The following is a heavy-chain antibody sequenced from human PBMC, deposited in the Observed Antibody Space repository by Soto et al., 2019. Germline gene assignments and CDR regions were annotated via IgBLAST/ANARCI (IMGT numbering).Heavy chain of an antibody. Sequence: GGSLRLSGAASGFTFSSYAISWVLQAPGKGLEWVSAISGSGGSTYYADSVKGRFTISRDNSNNTVYLQMNSLRAQDTAVYYCAKYFDVGGSWPINYYYCMDIWCPGTTVALSS. D-gene: IGHD3-9*01. CDR3: AKYFDVGGSWPINYYYCMDI. CDR1: GFTFSSYA. CDR2: ISGSGGST. V-gene: IGHV3-23*01. J-gene: IGHJ6*02.